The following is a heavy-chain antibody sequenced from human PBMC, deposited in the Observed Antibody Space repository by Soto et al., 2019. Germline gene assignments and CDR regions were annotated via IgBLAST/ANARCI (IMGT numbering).Heavy chain of an antibody. Sequence: PGESLKISCKGSGYSFTSYWISWVRQMPGKGLEWMGRIDPSDSYTNYSPSFQGHVTISADKSISTAYLQWSSLKASDTAMYYCARRYYGSGSHPLPGHYYGMDVWGQGTTVTVSS. D-gene: IGHD3-10*01. V-gene: IGHV5-10-1*01. CDR3: ARRYYGSGSHPLPGHYYGMDV. CDR1: GYSFTSYW. J-gene: IGHJ6*02. CDR2: IDPSDSYT.